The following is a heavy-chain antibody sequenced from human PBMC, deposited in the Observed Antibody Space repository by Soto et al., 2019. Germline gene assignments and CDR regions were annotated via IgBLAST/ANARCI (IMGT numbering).Heavy chain of an antibody. D-gene: IGHD3-3*01. CDR2: IYTSGST. V-gene: IGHV4-4*07. J-gene: IGHJ6*02. CDR3: ARDLGLRFLEWFSSNGMDV. Sequence: PSETLSLTCTVSGGSISSYYWSWIRQPAGKGLEWIGRIYTSGSTNYNPSLKSRVTMSVDTSKNQFSLKLSSVTAADTAVYYCARDLGLRFLEWFSSNGMDVWGQGTTVTASS. CDR1: GGSISSYY.